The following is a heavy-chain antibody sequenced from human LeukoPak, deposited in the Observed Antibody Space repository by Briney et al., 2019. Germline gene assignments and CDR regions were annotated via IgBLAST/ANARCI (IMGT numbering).Heavy chain of an antibody. V-gene: IGHV3-20*04. Sequence: GGSLRLSCAASGFTFDDYGMSWVRQAPGKGLEWVSDINWNGGSTGYADSVKGRFTISRDNAKKSLYLQMNSLRAEDTALYYCARVGYSSGWYEIWYFDLWGRGTLVTVSS. J-gene: IGHJ2*01. CDR3: ARVGYSSGWYEIWYFDL. CDR1: GFTFDDYG. CDR2: INWNGGST. D-gene: IGHD6-19*01.